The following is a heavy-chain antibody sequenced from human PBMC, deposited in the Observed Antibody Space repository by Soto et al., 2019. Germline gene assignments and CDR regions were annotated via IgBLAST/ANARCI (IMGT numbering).Heavy chain of an antibody. CDR1: GYSFTSYW. J-gene: IGHJ3*02. CDR2: IYPGDSDT. CDR3: ASRYCSSTSCYASIAFDI. Sequence: GESLKISCKGSGYSFTSYWIGWVRQMPGKGLEWMGIIYPGDSDTRYSPSFQGQVTISAVKSISTAYLQWSSLKASDTAMYYCASRYCSSTSCYASIAFDIWGQGTMVTVSS. D-gene: IGHD2-2*01. V-gene: IGHV5-51*01.